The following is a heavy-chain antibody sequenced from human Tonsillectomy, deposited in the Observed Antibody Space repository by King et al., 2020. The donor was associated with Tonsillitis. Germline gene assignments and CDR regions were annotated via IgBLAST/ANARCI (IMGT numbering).Heavy chain of an antibody. CDR2: IRFDGSNK. V-gene: IGHV3-30*02. Sequence: QVQLVESGGGVVQPGGSLRLSCAASGFTFSSYGMHWVRQSPGKGLEWVAFIRFDGSNKYYADSVKGRFTISRDNSKNTLYLQMNRLRAEDTAVYYCAKDDYYDSSGYDYWGQGTLVTVSS. CDR3: AKDDYYDSSGYDY. CDR1: GFTFSSYG. J-gene: IGHJ4*02. D-gene: IGHD3-22*01.